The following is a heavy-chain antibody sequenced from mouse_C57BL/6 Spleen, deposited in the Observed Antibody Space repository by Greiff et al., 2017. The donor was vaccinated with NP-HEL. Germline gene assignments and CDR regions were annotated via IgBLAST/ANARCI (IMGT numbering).Heavy chain of an antibody. CDR1: GYTFTDHT. CDR2: IYPRDGST. V-gene: IGHV1-78*01. CDR3: ARDGYYYGSEGYFDY. Sequence: VQLQESDAELVKPGASVKISCKVSGYTFTDHTIHWMKQRPEQGLEWIGYIYPRDGSTKYNEKFKGKATLTADKSSSTAYMQLNSLTSEDSAVYFCARDGYYYGSEGYFDYWGQGTTLTVSS. J-gene: IGHJ2*01. D-gene: IGHD1-1*01.